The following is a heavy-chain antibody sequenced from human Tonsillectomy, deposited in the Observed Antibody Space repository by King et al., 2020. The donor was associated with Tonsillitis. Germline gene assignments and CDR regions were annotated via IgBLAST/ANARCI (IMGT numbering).Heavy chain of an antibody. J-gene: IGHJ4*02. CDR3: ARDGADYGDFLGFDY. D-gene: IGHD4-17*01. CDR1: GYTFTSHG. V-gene: IGHV1-18*04. CDR2: ISTNNGNT. Sequence: VQLVESGAEVKKPGASVKVSCKASGYTFTSHGFSWVRQAPGQGLEWMGWISTNNGNTNYAHKLQGRVTMTTDTSTSTAYMELRSLTSTDTAVYYCARDGADYGDFLGFDYWGQGTLVTVSS.